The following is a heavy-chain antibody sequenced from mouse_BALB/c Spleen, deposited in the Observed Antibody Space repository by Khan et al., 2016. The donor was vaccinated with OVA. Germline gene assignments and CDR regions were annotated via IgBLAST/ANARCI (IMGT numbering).Heavy chain of an antibody. V-gene: IGHV2-6-4*01. CDR1: GFSLSRYN. D-gene: IGHD2-14*01. J-gene: IGHJ4*01. Sequence: QVQLKQSGPGLVAPSQSLSITCTVSGFSLSRYNIHWVRQPPGKGLEWLGMIWAGGGTDYNSNLKSRLNISKDNSKSQVFLKMNSLQNDDTAMYYCARAYYRYDGYYAMDFWGQGTSVTVSS. CDR2: IWAGGGT. CDR3: ARAYYRYDGYYAMDF.